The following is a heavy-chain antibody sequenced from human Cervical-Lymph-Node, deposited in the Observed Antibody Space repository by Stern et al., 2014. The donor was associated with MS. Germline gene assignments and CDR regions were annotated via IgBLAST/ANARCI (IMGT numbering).Heavy chain of an antibody. CDR2: ISPGLDSV. CDR1: GGIFISST. Sequence: QVQLMQSGAELKKPGSSVQVSCTTSGGIFISSTITWVRQLPGQGLEWMGDISPGLDSVDYAQEFQGRFTLTADDSTNTVYMELTSLQSGDTAMYYCARDGFDSGSALAFWGQGTLVTVSS. CDR3: ARDGFDSGSALAF. V-gene: IGHV1-69*16. J-gene: IGHJ4*02. D-gene: IGHD6-19*01.